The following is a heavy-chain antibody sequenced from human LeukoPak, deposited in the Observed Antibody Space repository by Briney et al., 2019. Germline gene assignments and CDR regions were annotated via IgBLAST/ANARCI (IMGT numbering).Heavy chain of an antibody. V-gene: IGHV4-59*08. J-gene: IGHJ4*02. CDR3: ARLGIGVVPSAMLGDYYFDY. CDR1: GGSISSHY. Sequence: PSETLSLTCTVSGGSISSHYWSWIRQPPGKGLEWIGYIYYSGSTKYNPSLKSRVTISVDTSKNQFSLKLTSVTAADTAVYYCARLGIGVVPSAMLGDYYFDYWGQGTLVTVSS. D-gene: IGHD2-2*01. CDR2: IYYSGST.